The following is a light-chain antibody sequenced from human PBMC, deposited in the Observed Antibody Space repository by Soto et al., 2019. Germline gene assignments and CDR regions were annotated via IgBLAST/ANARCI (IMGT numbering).Light chain of an antibody. J-gene: IGKJ1*01. CDR2: DAS. V-gene: IGKV1-5*01. Sequence: DIQMTQSPSTLSASVGDRVTITCRASQSISSWLAWYQQKPGKAPKVLIYDASRLESGVPSRFSGSGTGTEFTLTISSLQPDDLATCYCQQYNSYSGTFGQGTKVDIK. CDR1: QSISSW. CDR3: QQYNSYSGT.